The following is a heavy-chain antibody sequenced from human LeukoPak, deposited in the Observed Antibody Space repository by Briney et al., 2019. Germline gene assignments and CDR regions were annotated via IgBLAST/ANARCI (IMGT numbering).Heavy chain of an antibody. J-gene: IGHJ6*02. CDR1: GFTFSNYW. Sequence: GGSLRLSCAASGFTFSNYWMSWVRQAPGKGLEWVANIKQDGSEKCCVDSVKGRFTISRDNAKNSLYLQMNSLRAEDTAVYYCARDRWELLSNSYHYCGLDVWGQGTTVTVSS. CDR3: ARDRWELLSNSYHYCGLDV. CDR2: IKQDGSEK. V-gene: IGHV3-7*01. D-gene: IGHD2-15*01.